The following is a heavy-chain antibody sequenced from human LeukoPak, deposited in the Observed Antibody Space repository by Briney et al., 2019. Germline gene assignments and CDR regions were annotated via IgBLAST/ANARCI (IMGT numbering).Heavy chain of an antibody. Sequence: GRSLRLSCAASGFTFSSYCMHWVRQAPGKGLVWVSRVKSDGSVTNYADSVKGRFTISRDNAKNTLYLQMNSLRAEDTAVYYCAMFSYVSGTTISWGQGTLVTVSS. CDR1: GFTFSSYC. J-gene: IGHJ4*02. D-gene: IGHD1-20*01. CDR3: AMFSYVSGTTIS. V-gene: IGHV3-74*01. CDR2: VKSDGSVT.